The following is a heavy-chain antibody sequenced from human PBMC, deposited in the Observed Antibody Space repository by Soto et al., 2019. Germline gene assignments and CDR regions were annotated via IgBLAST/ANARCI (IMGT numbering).Heavy chain of an antibody. V-gene: IGHV3-48*01. Sequence: PGGSLRLSCAASGFTFSSYSMNWVRQAPGKGLEWVSYISSSSSTIYYADSVKGRFTISRDNAKNSLYLQMNSLRAEDTAVYYCAGTKDMYSNYFDYWGQGTLVTVSS. J-gene: IGHJ4*02. D-gene: IGHD4-4*01. CDR3: AGTKDMYSNYFDY. CDR1: GFTFSSYS. CDR2: ISSSSSTI.